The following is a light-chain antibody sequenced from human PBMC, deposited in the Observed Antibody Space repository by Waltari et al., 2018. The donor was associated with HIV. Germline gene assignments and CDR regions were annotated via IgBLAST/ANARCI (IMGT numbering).Light chain of an antibody. J-gene: IGLJ2*01. Sequence: QSALTQPASVSGFPGQTINISCTGISTDSRFYQHVSWYQQHPGSVPRLIIYDIFSRPSGIYDLFSGSRSGDSASLTSSCLQSGDEAHYFCASNRLDSTLVFGGGTKLTIL. CDR2: DIF. V-gene: IGLV2-14*03. CDR1: STDSRFYQH. CDR3: ASNRLDSTLV.